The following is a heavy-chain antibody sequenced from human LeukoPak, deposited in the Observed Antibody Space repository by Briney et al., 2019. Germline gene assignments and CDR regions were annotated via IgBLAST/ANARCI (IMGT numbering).Heavy chain of an antibody. J-gene: IGHJ4*02. Sequence: SETLSLTCTVSGGSISSYYWSWIRQPPGKGLEWIGYIYYSGSTNYDPSLKSRVAISVDTSKNQFSLKLSSVTAADTAVYYCARGPQFGFDYWGQGTLVTVSS. CDR3: ARGPQFGFDY. CDR2: IYYSGST. D-gene: IGHD3-10*01. V-gene: IGHV4-59*12. CDR1: GGSISSYY.